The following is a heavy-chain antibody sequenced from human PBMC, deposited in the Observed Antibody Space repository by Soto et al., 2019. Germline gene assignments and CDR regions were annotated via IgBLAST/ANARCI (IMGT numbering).Heavy chain of an antibody. CDR2: ISPYNGIT. J-gene: IGHJ6*02. CDR1: GYTVFRDG. CDR3: ARDESPRSMDV. Sequence: APVKVACEASGYTVFRDGISWVRQAPGQGLEWMGWISPYNGITNYAQKLQGRVTMTTDTSTSTAYMELRSLRSDDTAVYYCARDESPRSMDVWGQGTTVTVSS. V-gene: IGHV1-18*01.